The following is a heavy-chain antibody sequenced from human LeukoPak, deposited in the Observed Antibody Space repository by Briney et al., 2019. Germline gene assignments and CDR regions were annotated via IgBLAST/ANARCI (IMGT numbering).Heavy chain of an antibody. CDR1: GGTFSSYA. Sequence: SVKVSCKASGGTFSSYAISWVRQAPGQGLEWMGGIIPIFGTANYAQKFQGRVTITADESTSTAYMELSSLGSEDTAVYYCARDRAGDIVVGSAFDIWGQGTMVTVSS. V-gene: IGHV1-69*01. D-gene: IGHD2-15*01. J-gene: IGHJ3*02. CDR3: ARDRAGDIVVGSAFDI. CDR2: IIPIFGTA.